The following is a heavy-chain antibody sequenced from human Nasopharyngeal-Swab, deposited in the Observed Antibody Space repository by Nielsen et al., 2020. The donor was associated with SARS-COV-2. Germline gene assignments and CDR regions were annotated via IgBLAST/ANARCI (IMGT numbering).Heavy chain of an antibody. CDR1: GFTFNSYS. J-gene: IGHJ4*02. CDR2: ISGSINRL. Sequence: GESLKISCAASGFTFNSYSMNWVRQAPGKGLEWVSSISGSINRLYYADSVKGRFTISRDYAKNSLYLQMNSLRAEDTAVYYCARDYYDSSGEEEYGVYFDYWGQGTLVTVSS. CDR3: ARDYYDSSGEEEYGVYFDY. D-gene: IGHD3-22*01. V-gene: IGHV3-21*01.